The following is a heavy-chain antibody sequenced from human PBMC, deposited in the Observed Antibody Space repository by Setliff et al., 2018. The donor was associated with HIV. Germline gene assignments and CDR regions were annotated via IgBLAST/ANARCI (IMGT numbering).Heavy chain of an antibody. J-gene: IGHJ4*02. CDR3: ARLTTIYYYDSSAYYHPV. Sequence: SETLSLTCAVYGGSFSGYYWSWIRQPPGKGLEWIGEINHSGSTNYNPSLKSRVTISVDMSKNQFSLKLSSVTAADTAVFYCARLTTIYYYDSSAYYHPVWGQGTLVTVSS. D-gene: IGHD3-22*01. CDR2: INHSGST. CDR1: GGSFSGYY. V-gene: IGHV4-34*01.